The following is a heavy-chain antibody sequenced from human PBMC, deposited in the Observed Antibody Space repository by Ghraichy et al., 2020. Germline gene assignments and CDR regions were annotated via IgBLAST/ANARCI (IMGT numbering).Heavy chain of an antibody. J-gene: IGHJ3*02. CDR3: AREVGAAIYDAFDI. V-gene: IGHV3-48*01. Sequence: LTCAASGFTFSSYSMNWVRQAPGKGLEWVSYISSSSSTIYYADSVKGRFTISRDNAKNSLYLQMNSLRAEDTAVYYCAREVGAAIYDAFDIWGQGTMVTVSS. CDR2: ISSSSSTI. CDR1: GFTFSSYS. D-gene: IGHD2-2*02.